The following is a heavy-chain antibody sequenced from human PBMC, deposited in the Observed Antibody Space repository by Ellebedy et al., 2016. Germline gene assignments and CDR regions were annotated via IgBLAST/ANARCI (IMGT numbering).Heavy chain of an antibody. CDR2: IKSKIEGETT. CDR3: TTHHRLETLGEPDDALDI. V-gene: IGHV3-15*07. J-gene: IGHJ3*02. CDR1: GFTFSYVW. D-gene: IGHD1-14*01. Sequence: GGSLRLSCAASGFTFSYVWMNWVRQAPGKGLEWVGRIKSKIEGETTDYAAPVKGRFTISRDDSKNTLYLQINSLKTEDTAVYYCTTHHRLETLGEPDDALDIWGQGTMVTVSS.